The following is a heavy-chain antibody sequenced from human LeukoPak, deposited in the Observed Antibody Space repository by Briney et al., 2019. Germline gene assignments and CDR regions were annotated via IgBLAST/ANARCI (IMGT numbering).Heavy chain of an antibody. CDR2: FHNSGTS. V-gene: IGHV4-59*01. Sequence: SETLSLTCTVSGGSISSYYWSWIRQPPGKGLEWIGYFHNSGTSTYSPSLKSRVTISADTSKNQFSLKLNSLTTADTAVYYCTRGAGWLIDYWGQGILVTVSS. D-gene: IGHD3-16*01. CDR3: TRGAGWLIDY. J-gene: IGHJ4*02. CDR1: GGSISSYY.